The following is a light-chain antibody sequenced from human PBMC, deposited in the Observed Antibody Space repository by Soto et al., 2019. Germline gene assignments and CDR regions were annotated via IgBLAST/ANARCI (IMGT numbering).Light chain of an antibody. CDR3: QQRIKWPIT. CDR2: GAS. Sequence: EIAMTQSPATLSVSPGERVTLSCRASQSLTRNLAWHQHKPGQSPRLLIYGASARATGIPDRFSGGGSGADFTHTISSLEPEDFAVYYCQQRIKWPITFGQGTRLEIK. J-gene: IGKJ5*01. V-gene: IGKV3-15*01. CDR1: QSLTRN.